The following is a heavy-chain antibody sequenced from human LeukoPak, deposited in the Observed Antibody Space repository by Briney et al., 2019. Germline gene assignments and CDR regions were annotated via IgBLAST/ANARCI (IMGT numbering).Heavy chain of an antibody. D-gene: IGHD6-19*01. J-gene: IGHJ4*02. CDR2: IKSDGSST. Sequence: GGSLRLSCAASGFTFSDFWMNWVRQAPGKGLVWVSRIKSDGSSTSYADSVKGRFTISRDNAKNTLYLQMSSLRAEDTAVYYCAKDGRIAVALYFDYWGQGTLVTVSS. CDR1: GFTFSDFW. CDR3: AKDGRIAVALYFDY. V-gene: IGHV3-74*01.